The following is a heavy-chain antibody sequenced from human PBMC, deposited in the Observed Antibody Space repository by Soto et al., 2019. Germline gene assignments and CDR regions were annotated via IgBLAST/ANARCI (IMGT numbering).Heavy chain of an antibody. CDR2: ISSSDSII. Sequence: GGSLRLSCAASGFTFSDSYMSWIRQAPGKGLEWVSYISSSDSIIYYSDSVKGRFIISRDNAKNSLYLQMNSPRAEDTAVYYCARDIGYYDSSGYFDYWGQGTLVTVSS. J-gene: IGHJ4*02. V-gene: IGHV3-11*01. CDR3: ARDIGYYDSSGYFDY. CDR1: GFTFSDSY. D-gene: IGHD3-22*01.